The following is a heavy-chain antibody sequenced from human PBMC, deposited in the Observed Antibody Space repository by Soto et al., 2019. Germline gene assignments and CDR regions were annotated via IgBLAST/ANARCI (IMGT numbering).Heavy chain of an antibody. Sequence: QVQLQESGPGLVKPSQTLSLTCTVSGGSISSGGYYWSWIRQHPGMGLEWIGYIYYSGSTYYNPSLKSRVTISVDTSKNQFSLKLSSVTAADTAVYYCARGGYCSGGSCYRANWFDPWGQGTLVTVSS. J-gene: IGHJ5*02. D-gene: IGHD2-15*01. CDR3: ARGGYCSGGSCYRANWFDP. V-gene: IGHV4-31*03. CDR1: GGSISSGGYY. CDR2: IYYSGST.